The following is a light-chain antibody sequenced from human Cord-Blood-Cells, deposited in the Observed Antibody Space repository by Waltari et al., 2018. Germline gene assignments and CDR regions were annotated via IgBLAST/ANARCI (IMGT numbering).Light chain of an antibody. J-gene: IGKJ2*01. V-gene: IGKV1-5*01. CDR3: QQYNSYSPYT. Sequence: DIQMPQPPSTLSASVGDRVTITCRASQSISSWLAWYQQKPGKAPKLLIYDASSLESGVPSRFSGSGSGTEFTLTISSLQPDDFATYYCQQYNSYSPYTFGQGTKLEIK. CDR1: QSISSW. CDR2: DAS.